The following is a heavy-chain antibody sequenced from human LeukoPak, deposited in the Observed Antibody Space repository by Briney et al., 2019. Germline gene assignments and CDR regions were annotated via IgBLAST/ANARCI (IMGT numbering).Heavy chain of an antibody. CDR1: GFPVSNKY. J-gene: IGHJ4*02. CDR3: ASGEWPQNY. CDR2: IYSDGNT. V-gene: IGHV3-53*01. D-gene: IGHD3-10*01. Sequence: GGSLRLFCAASGFPVSNKYMSWVRQAPGKGLEWVSLIYSDGNTYYADSVKGRFTISRDNSKNTLYLQMNSLRGEDTAVYYCASGEWPQNYWGQGTLVTVSS.